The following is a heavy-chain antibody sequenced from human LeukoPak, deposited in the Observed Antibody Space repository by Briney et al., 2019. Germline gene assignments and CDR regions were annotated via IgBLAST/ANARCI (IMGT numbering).Heavy chain of an antibody. CDR2: ISGSGGST. Sequence: GGSLRLSCAASGFTFSSYAMSWVRQAPGKGLEWVSAISGSGGSTYYADSVKGRFTISGDNSKNTLYLQMNSLRAEDTAVYYCAKVPRSFLTGYSYLYWGQGTLVTVSS. J-gene: IGHJ4*02. D-gene: IGHD3-9*01. CDR1: GFTFSSYA. CDR3: AKVPRSFLTGYSYLY. V-gene: IGHV3-23*01.